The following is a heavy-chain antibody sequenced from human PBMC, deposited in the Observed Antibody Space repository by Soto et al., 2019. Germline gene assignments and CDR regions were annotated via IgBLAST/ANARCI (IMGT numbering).Heavy chain of an antibody. CDR1: GFIFSREE. V-gene: IGHV3-48*03. Sequence: VGSLGLACAGCGFIFSREEFKGVRLAPGKGLEWVAYISHGGGATHYGDSVKGRFTISRDDATSSLSLQMDSLRVEDTALYFCARKSQWLSGYIYHGMDAWGTRITVTVSS. D-gene: IGHD6-19*01. CDR2: ISHGGGAT. CDR3: ARKSQWLSGYIYHGMDA. J-gene: IGHJ6*04.